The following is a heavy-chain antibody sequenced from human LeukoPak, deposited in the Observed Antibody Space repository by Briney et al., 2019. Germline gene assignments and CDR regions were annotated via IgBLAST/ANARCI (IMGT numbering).Heavy chain of an antibody. D-gene: IGHD1-20*01. Sequence: ASVKVSCKASGYTFTSYGISWVRQAPGQGLEWMGWISAYNGNTNYAQKLQGRVTMTTDTSTSTAYMELRSLRSDDTAVYYCARGRWGITGTSLNWFDPWGQGTLATVSS. CDR2: ISAYNGNT. J-gene: IGHJ5*02. V-gene: IGHV1-18*01. CDR1: GYTFTSYG. CDR3: ARGRWGITGTSLNWFDP.